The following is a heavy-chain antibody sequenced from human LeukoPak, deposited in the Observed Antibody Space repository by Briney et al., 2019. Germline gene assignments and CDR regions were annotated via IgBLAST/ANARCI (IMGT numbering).Heavy chain of an antibody. J-gene: IGHJ3*02. Sequence: PSETLSLTCTVSGGSISSGGYYWSWIRQHPGKGLEWIGYIYYSGSTYYNPSLKSRVTISVDTSKNQFSLKLSSVTAADTAVYYCARVGRDGYNRGAFDIWGQGTMVTVSS. CDR3: ARVGRDGYNRGAFDI. V-gene: IGHV4-31*03. CDR2: IYYSGST. CDR1: GGSISSGGYY. D-gene: IGHD5-24*01.